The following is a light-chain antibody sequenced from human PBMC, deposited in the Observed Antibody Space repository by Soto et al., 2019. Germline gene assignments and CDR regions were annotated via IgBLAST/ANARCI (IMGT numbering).Light chain of an antibody. Sequence: QSLLTQPGSVSGSPGQSITISCTGTSSDVGGYRYVSWFQQHPGKAPKLIIYEVSNRPSGVSSRFSGSKSDNTASLTISGLQADDEADYYCCSYTSTDIPYVFGTGTKVTVL. CDR1: SSDVGGYRY. V-gene: IGLV2-14*01. CDR3: CSYTSTDIPYV. J-gene: IGLJ1*01. CDR2: EVS.